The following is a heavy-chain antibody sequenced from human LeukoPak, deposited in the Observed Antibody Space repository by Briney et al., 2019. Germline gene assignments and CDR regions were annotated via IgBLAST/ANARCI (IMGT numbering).Heavy chain of an antibody. J-gene: IGHJ4*02. V-gene: IGHV3-33*06. Sequence: GGSLRLSCVASGFSFSSYAMHWVRQAPGKGLEWVAAIWFDGSKTYYEDSVKGRFTISRDNSKNTLYLQMNSLRAEDTAVYYCAKTRPLDSSSWSHGDYWGQGTLVTVSS. D-gene: IGHD6-13*01. CDR3: AKTRPLDSSSWSHGDY. CDR2: IWFDGSKT. CDR1: GFSFSSYA.